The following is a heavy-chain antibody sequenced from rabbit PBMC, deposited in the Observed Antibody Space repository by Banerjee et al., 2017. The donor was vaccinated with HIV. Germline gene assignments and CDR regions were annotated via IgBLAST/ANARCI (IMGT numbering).Heavy chain of an antibody. Sequence: QEQLVESGGGLVKPGASLTLTCTASGFSLSSAYMCWVRQAPGKGLEWIACIYTGNSGNTWYASWAKGRFTISKTSSTTVTLQMTSLTVADTATYFCAREGASSSGYYLWGPGTLVTVS. V-gene: IGHV1S45*01. J-gene: IGHJ4*01. CDR3: AREGASSSGYYL. CDR1: GFSLSSAY. D-gene: IGHD1-1*01. CDR2: IYTGNSGNT.